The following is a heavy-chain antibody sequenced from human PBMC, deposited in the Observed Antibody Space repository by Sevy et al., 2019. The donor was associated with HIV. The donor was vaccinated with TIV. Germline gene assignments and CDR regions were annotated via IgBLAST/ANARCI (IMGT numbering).Heavy chain of an antibody. D-gene: IGHD3-22*01. CDR3: ARVPPYYDSNVSDF. CDR1: GFTFSSHS. Sequence: GESLKISCAASGFTFSSHSMNWVRQTPGKRLEWISYISGTGNTIYYADSVKGRFTISRDNAKNSLYLQLKSLRDEDTAIYYCARVPPYYDSNVSDFWGQGSLVTVSS. CDR2: ISGTGNTI. J-gene: IGHJ4*02. V-gene: IGHV3-48*02.